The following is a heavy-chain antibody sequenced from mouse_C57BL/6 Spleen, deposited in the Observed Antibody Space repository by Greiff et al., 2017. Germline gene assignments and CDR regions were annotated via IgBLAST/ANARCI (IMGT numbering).Heavy chain of an antibody. CDR1: GFNIKDYY. V-gene: IGHV14-2*01. J-gene: IGHJ1*03. CDR2: IDPEDGET. Sequence: VQLQQSGAELVKPGASVKLSCTASGFNIKDYYMHWVKQRTEQGLEWIGRIDPEDGETKYTPKFQGKATIPADTSSNPAYLQLSSLTSEDAAVYYCANHYYGSSPYFDVWGTGTTVTVSS. D-gene: IGHD1-1*01. CDR3: ANHYYGSSPYFDV.